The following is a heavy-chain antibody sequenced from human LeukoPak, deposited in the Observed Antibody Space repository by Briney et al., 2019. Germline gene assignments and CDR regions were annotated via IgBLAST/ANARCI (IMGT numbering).Heavy chain of an antibody. CDR2: FDPEDGET. CDR1: GYTLTELS. Sequence: ASVKVSCKVSGYTLTELSMHWVRQAPGKGLEWMGGFDPEDGETIYAQKFQGRVTMTEDTSTDTAYMELSSLRSEDTAVYYCATELAVAGIAPLGAFDIWGQGTMVTVSS. J-gene: IGHJ3*02. D-gene: IGHD6-19*01. CDR3: ATELAVAGIAPLGAFDI. V-gene: IGHV1-24*01.